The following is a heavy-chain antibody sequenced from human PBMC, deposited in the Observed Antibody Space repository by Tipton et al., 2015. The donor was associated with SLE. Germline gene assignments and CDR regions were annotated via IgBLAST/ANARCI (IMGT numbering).Heavy chain of an antibody. CDR3: ARGVAYYWDFGAFDI. V-gene: IGHV4-61*08. D-gene: IGHD1-7*01. CDR1: GGSISSGDDY. CDR2: IYYSGST. Sequence: TLSLTCTVSGGSISSGDDYWGWIRQPPGKGLEWIGYIYYSGSTNYNPSLKSRATISIGTSKNQLSLKLTSVTAADTAVYYCARGVAYYWDFGAFDIWGQGTMVTVSS. J-gene: IGHJ3*02.